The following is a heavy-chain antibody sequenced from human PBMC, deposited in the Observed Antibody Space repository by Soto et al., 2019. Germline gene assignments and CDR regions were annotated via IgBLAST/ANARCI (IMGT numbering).Heavy chain of an antibody. D-gene: IGHD3-9*01. J-gene: IGHJ3*02. CDR2: ISGGGGGT. CDR3: VKDKKYDILSAWDALDI. CDR1: GCTFSNYA. V-gene: IGHV3-23*01. Sequence: GGTVRLSCAASGCTFSNYAMSWVRQAPGKGLEWVAAISGGGGGTYYADPVKGRFTISRDNSKNTLHLQMNNLRAEDTATYYCVKDKKYDILSAWDALDIWGHGTLVTVSS.